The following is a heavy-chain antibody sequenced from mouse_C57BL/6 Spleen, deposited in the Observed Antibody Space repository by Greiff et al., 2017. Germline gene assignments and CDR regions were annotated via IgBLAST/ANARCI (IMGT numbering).Heavy chain of an antibody. V-gene: IGHV1-15*01. CDR1: GYTFTDYE. CDR2: IDPETGGT. J-gene: IGHJ4*01. CDR3: TKSTMVTTGAMDY. Sequence: QVQLQQSGAELVRPGASVTLSCKASGYTFTDYEMHWVKQTPVHGLEWIGAIDPETGGTAYNQKFKGKAILTADKSSSTAYMELRSLTSEDSAVYYCTKSTMVTTGAMDYWGQGTSVTVSS. D-gene: IGHD2-2*01.